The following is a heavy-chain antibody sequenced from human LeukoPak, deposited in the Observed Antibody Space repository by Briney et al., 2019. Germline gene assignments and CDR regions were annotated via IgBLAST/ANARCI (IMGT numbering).Heavy chain of an antibody. CDR3: AHREDGDSTGYYDY. V-gene: IGHV2-5*02. J-gene: IGHJ4*02. Sequence: SGPTLVKPTQTLTLTCTFSGFSLNTSGVGVGWIRQPPGKALEWLALIYWDDDKRYSPSLSSKLTITKDTAKNQVVLSVTNMVPVDTATYFCAHREDGDSTGYYDYWGQGTLVAVSS. CDR1: GFSLNTSGVG. D-gene: IGHD3-22*01. CDR2: IYWDDDK.